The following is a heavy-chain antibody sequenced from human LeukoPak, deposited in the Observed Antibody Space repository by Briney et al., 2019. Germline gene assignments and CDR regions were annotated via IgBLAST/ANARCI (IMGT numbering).Heavy chain of an antibody. CDR3: ARATMVRRGVYYYYYMDV. J-gene: IGHJ6*03. Sequence: GGSLRLSCAASGFTFSSYAMSWVRQAPGKGLEWVSGISDSGDITYYADSVKGRFTISRDNSKNTLYVQMNSLRAEDTAVYYCARATMVRRGVYYYYYMDVWGKGTTVTVSS. V-gene: IGHV3-23*01. CDR1: GFTFSSYA. CDR2: ISDSGDIT. D-gene: IGHD3-10*01.